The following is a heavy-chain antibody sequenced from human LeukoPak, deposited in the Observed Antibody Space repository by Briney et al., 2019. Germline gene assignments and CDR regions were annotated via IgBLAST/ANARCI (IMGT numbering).Heavy chain of an antibody. CDR1: GFRFTDYS. CDR3: VKDRPCETCMPMDA. D-gene: IGHD2-2*01. CDR2: LGRSGEYK. V-gene: IGHV3-23*01. Sequence: GSLRLSCAASGFRFTDYSMSWVRQAPGKGLEWVAGLGRSGEYKYYADSVKGRFTISRDNSKDTVSLQMNSLRAEDSAIYFCVKDRPCETCMPMDAWGQGTTVTVSS. J-gene: IGHJ6*02.